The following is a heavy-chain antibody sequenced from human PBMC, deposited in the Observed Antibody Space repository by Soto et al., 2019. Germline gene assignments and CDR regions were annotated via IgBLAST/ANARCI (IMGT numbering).Heavy chain of an antibody. CDR3: AGSRGSPYYYGMDV. V-gene: IGHV6-1*01. D-gene: IGHD3-10*01. J-gene: IGHJ6*02. Sequence: SQTLSLTCVISGDSVSSNSAAWNWIRQSPSRGLEWLGRTYYRSKWYNDYAVSVKSRITINPDTSKNQFSLQLNSVTPEDTAVYYCAGSRGSPYYYGMDVWGQGTTVTVSS. CDR1: GDSVSSNSAA. CDR2: TYYRSKWYN.